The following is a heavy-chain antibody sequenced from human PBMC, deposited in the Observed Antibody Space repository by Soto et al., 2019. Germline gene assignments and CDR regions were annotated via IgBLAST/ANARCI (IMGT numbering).Heavy chain of an antibody. CDR1: GFTFSSYW. CDR3: ARDEGQDSSSSSLVDPFDY. V-gene: IGHV3-7*01. D-gene: IGHD6-6*01. J-gene: IGHJ4*02. CDR2: IKQDGSEK. Sequence: GGSLRLSCAASGFTFSSYWMSWVRQAPGKGLEWVANIKQDGSEKYYVDSVKGRFTISRDNAKNSLYLQMNSLRAEDTAVYYCARDEGQDSSSSSLVDPFDYWGQGTLVTASS.